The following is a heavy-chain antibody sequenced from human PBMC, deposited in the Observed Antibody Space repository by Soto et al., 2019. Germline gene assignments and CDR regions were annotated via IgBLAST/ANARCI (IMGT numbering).Heavy chain of an antibody. CDR3: ARDVSGHDNYETIGYYFDH. J-gene: IGHJ4*02. Sequence: ASVKVSCKASGYTFTKFHIHWVRQAPGQGLEWMGMIDPSGGITRDAQRFQGRITMTRDTSTSSVYMELRSLTSEDTAVYYCARDVSGHDNYETIGYYFDHWGQGALVTVSS. D-gene: IGHD3-22*01. CDR1: GYTFTKFH. V-gene: IGHV1-46*01. CDR2: IDPSGGIT.